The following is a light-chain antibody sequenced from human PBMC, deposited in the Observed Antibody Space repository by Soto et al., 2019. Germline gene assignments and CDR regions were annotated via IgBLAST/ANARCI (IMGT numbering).Light chain of an antibody. CDR3: AAWDDSLSGYV. J-gene: IGLJ1*01. Sequence: QSVLTQPPSASGTPGQRVTISCSGSSSTIGGNSVSCARQLPGTAPNSLIYRDDQRPSGVPDRFSGSKSGTSASLAISGLRSEDEADYYCAAWDDSLSGYVFGTGTKVTVL. CDR1: SSTIGGNS. CDR2: RDD. V-gene: IGLV1-47*01.